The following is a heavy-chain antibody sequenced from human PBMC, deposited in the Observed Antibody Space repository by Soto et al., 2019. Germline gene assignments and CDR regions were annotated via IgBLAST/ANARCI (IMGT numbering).Heavy chain of an antibody. V-gene: IGHV3-15*01. CDR2: IKRKTDGGTT. CDR1: GFTFSNAW. D-gene: IGHD2-15*01. CDR3: AKDGGSVCSGGTCYFQAPDY. Sequence: KPGGSLRLSCAASGFTFSNAWMSWVRQAPGKGLEWVGRIKRKTDGGTTEYAAAVKGRFTVSRDNSKNTLSVQMNGLRVEDTALYYCAKDGGSVCSGGTCYFQAPDYWGQGTLVTVSS. J-gene: IGHJ4*02.